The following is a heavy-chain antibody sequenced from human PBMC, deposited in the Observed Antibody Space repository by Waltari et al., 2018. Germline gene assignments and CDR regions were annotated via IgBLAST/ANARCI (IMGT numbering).Heavy chain of an antibody. D-gene: IGHD2-2*01. Sequence: EVQLVQSGAEVKKPEESLRTSCEGSGYSFPSHWISWVRQMPGKGLEWVGGIDPSDSFRNYGPAFEGHVTISVDQSLRTAYLQWDSLKASDTAIYYCVRHRTTYPLEIDYWGQGTLVTVSS. CDR2: IDPSDSFR. CDR1: GYSFPSHW. CDR3: VRHRTTYPLEIDY. J-gene: IGHJ4*02. V-gene: IGHV5-10-1*01.